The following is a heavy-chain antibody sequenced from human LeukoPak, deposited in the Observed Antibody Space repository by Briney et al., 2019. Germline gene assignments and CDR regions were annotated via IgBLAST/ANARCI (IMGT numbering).Heavy chain of an antibody. CDR3: ARVRAGYCTSTSCYTGMDV. J-gene: IGHJ6*02. Sequence: PGGSPRLSCAASGFTFSSYSMNWVRQAPGKGLEWVALISYDGSNEYYADSVRGRFTISRDNSKFTLYMQMNSLRAEDTAVYYCARVRAGYCTSTSCYTGMDVWGQGTTVTVSS. CDR2: ISYDGSNE. CDR1: GFTFSSYS. V-gene: IGHV3-30*03. D-gene: IGHD2-2*01.